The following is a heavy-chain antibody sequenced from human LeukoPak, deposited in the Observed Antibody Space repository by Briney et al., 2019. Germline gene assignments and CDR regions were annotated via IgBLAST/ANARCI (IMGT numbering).Heavy chain of an antibody. D-gene: IGHD3-3*01. J-gene: IGHJ3*02. CDR2: INWNGGGT. Sequence: GGSLRLSRAASGFTFDDYGMGWVRQAPGKGLGWVSGINWNGGGTGDADSVKARFTISRDNAKNVLYLQMHSLRTEDTALYYCARHRPKSHYDFWSGYPHDAFDIWGQGTMVTVSS. CDR1: GFTFDDYG. V-gene: IGHV3-20*04. CDR3: ARHRPKSHYDFWSGYPHDAFDI.